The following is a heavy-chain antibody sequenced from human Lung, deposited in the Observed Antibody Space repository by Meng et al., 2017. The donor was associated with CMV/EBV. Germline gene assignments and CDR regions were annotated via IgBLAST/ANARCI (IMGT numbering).Heavy chain of an antibody. CDR3: ARAFYDFWSGIGY. CDR1: GFTFNGYN. CDR2: ISTSSTYI. D-gene: IGHD3-3*01. J-gene: IGHJ4*02. V-gene: IGHV3-21*01. Sequence: GGSLRLSXAASGFTFNGYNMNWVRQAPGKGLEWVASISTSSTYIFYADSVKGRFTVSRDNANSALYLQMDSLRAEDTAVYYCARAFYDFWSGIGYWGQGVLVTVSS.